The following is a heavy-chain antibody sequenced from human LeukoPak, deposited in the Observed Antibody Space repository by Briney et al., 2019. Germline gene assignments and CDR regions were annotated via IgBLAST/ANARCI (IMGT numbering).Heavy chain of an antibody. CDR2: INPNSGGT. CDR1: GYTFTGYY. V-gene: IGHV1-2*02. D-gene: IGHD1-26*01. J-gene: IGHJ4*02. CDR3: AGEGNAPYSGSYGY. Sequence: GASVKVSCKASGYTFTGYYTHSVRQAPGQGLEWMGWINPNSGGTNYAQKFQGKVTMTRDTSISTAYMELSRLRSDDAAVYYCAGEGNAPYSGSYGYWGQGTLVTVSS.